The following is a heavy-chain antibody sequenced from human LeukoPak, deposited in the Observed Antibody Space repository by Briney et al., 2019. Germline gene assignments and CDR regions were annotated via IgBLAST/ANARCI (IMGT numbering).Heavy chain of an antibody. CDR3: ARDSNYSVDY. V-gene: IGHV1-18*01. CDR2: ISVYNGDV. CDR1: GYSFTSYG. Sequence: GASVKVSCKASGYSFTSYGISWVGQAPGQGLEWMGWISVYNGDVKYAQKFQGSVTITPDTSTSTAYMELRTLRYDDTAMYYSARDSNYSVDYWGQGTLVTVSS. D-gene: IGHD2-15*01. J-gene: IGHJ4*02.